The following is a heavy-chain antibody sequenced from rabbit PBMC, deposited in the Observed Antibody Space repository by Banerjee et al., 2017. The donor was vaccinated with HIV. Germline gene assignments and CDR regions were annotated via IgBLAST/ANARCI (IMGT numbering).Heavy chain of an antibody. D-gene: IGHD1-1*01. CDR3: ARDLHSPYFFDL. V-gene: IGHV1S45*01. CDR1: GFTISSSYW. J-gene: IGHJ4*01. Sequence: QEQLEESGGGLVQPEGSLTLSCTASGFTISSSYWMSWVRQAPGKGLEWIGYISTGDGSTYYASWVNGRFTISKTSSTTVTLQMTSLTAADTATYFCARDLHSPYFFDLWGPGTLVTVS. CDR2: ISTGDGST.